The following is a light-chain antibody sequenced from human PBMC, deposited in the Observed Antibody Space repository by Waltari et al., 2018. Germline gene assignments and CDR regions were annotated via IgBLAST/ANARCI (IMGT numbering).Light chain of an antibody. CDR3: SSYTSSSTPLV. V-gene: IGLV2-14*03. CDR1: SSDVGAYHY. Sequence: QSALTQPASVSGSPGQSITISCTGTSSDVGAYHYVSWYQQHPGQSPKLMIYDVTSRPSGVSNRFSGSKSGNTASLTISGLQAEDEADYYCSSYTSSSTPLVFGGGTKLTVL. CDR2: DVT. J-gene: IGLJ2*01.